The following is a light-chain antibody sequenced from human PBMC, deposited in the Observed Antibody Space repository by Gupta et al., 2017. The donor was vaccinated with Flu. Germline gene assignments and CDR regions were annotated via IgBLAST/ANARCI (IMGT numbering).Light chain of an antibody. CDR1: KSLLKSNENNL. CDR2: LGS. J-gene: IGKJ1*01. Sequence: ATPVGPASISCRTSKSLLKSNENNLLAWYVQKPGQSPQLLIYLGSNRASGVPERISGSGAGTDFTLKISRVEAEDVGVYYCMQGLQTPLTFGQGTKVEFK. V-gene: IGKV2-28*01. CDR3: MQGLQTPLT.